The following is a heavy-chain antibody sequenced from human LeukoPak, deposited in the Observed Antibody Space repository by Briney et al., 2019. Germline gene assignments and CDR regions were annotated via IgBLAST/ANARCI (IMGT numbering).Heavy chain of an antibody. V-gene: IGHV3-53*01. D-gene: IGHD1-26*01. J-gene: IGHJ3*01. CDR1: GFTVSSNS. Sequence: GGSLRLSCTVSGFTVSSNSMSWVRQAPGKGLEWVSFIFSSTHYSDSVKGRFTISRDNSKNTLYLQMNSLRAEDTAVYYCTRGHVGPLWGQGTMVTVSS. CDR2: IFSST. CDR3: TRGHVGPL.